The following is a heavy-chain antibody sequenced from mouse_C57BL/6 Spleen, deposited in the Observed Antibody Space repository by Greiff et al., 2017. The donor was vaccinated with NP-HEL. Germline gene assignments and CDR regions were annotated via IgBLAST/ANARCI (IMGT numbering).Heavy chain of an antibody. CDR2: INPHNGGT. Sequence: EVKLQQSGPELVKPGASVQISCKASGYTFTDYYMNWVKQSHGKSLEWIGDINPHNGGTNSNQKFKGKATLTVDKSSSTAYLELRSLTSEDSAVYYCARGMRGYDVRGYWGQGTTLTVSS. CDR1: GYTFTDYY. V-gene: IGHV1-26*01. D-gene: IGHD2-2*01. CDR3: ARGMRGYDVRGY. J-gene: IGHJ2*01.